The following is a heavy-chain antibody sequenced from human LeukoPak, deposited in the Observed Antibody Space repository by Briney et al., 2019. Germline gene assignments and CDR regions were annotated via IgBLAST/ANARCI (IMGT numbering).Heavy chain of an antibody. Sequence: GSLRLSCAASGFTFSSYAMHWVRQAPGKGLEWVAVISYDGSNKYYADSVKGRFTISRDNSKNTLYLQMNSLRAEDTAVYYCARLGVDSSGYYYFDYWGQGTLVTVSS. CDR1: GFTFSSYA. CDR2: ISYDGSNK. J-gene: IGHJ4*02. D-gene: IGHD3-22*01. CDR3: ARLGVDSSGYYYFDY. V-gene: IGHV3-30-3*01.